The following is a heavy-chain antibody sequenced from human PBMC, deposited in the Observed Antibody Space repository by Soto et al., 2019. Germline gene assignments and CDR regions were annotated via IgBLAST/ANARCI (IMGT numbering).Heavy chain of an antibody. Sequence: QVQLVQSGAEVKKPGASVKVSCKASGYTFTSYAMHWVRQAPGQRLEWMGWINAGNGNTKYSQKFQGRVTITRDTSASTAYMELSSLRSEDTAVYYCVRETGGSYYKAFDIWGQGTMVTVSS. V-gene: IGHV1-3*01. J-gene: IGHJ3*02. CDR2: INAGNGNT. CDR1: GYTFTSYA. D-gene: IGHD1-26*01. CDR3: VRETGGSYYKAFDI.